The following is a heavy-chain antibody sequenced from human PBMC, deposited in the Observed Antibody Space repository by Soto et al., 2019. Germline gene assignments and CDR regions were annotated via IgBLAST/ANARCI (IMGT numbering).Heavy chain of an antibody. Sequence: GGSLRLSCAASGFNVTSNYMNWVRQAPGKGLEWVSVIYSGGDTYYADSVKGRFTISRDNSKNTLYLQMNSLRAEDTAVYYCAKDQPGNYYYGMDVWGQGTTVTVSS. V-gene: IGHV3-66*02. CDR1: GFNVTSNY. D-gene: IGHD2-2*01. CDR3: AKDQPGNYYYGMDV. CDR2: IYSGGDT. J-gene: IGHJ6*02.